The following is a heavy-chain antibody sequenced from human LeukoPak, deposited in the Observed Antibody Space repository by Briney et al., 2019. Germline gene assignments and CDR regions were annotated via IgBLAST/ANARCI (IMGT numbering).Heavy chain of an antibody. CDR2: INPNSGGT. Sequence: GASVKVSCKASVYTFTGYYMHWVRQAPGQGLEWMGWINPNSGGTNCAQRFQGRVAMTRDTSISTAYMELSRLRSDDTAVYYCARGASGVYTVTTSWFDPWGQGTLVTVSS. V-gene: IGHV1-2*02. D-gene: IGHD4-17*01. J-gene: IGHJ5*02. CDR3: ARGASGVYTVTTSWFDP. CDR1: VYTFTGYY.